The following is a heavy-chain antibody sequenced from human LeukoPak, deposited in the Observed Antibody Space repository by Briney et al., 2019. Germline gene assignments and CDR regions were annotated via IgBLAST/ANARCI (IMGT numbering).Heavy chain of an antibody. CDR2: IYYKGYT. CDR1: GGSISSYY. CDR3: ASTPLSDLDI. Sequence: SETLSLTYTVSGGSISSYYWSWIRQPPGKGLEWIGYIYYKGYTNYSPSLKSRVTISMDTSKSQFSLKLRSVTAADTAVYYCASTPLSDLDIWGQGTMVIVSS. V-gene: IGHV4-59*01. J-gene: IGHJ3*02.